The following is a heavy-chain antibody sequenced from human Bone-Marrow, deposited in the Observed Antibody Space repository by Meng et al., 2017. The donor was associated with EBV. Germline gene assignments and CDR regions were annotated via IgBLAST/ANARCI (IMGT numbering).Heavy chain of an antibody. D-gene: IGHD3-16*02. V-gene: IGHV1-8*01. CDR2: MNPNSGNT. CDR1: GYTFTSYD. J-gene: IGHJ4*02. Sequence: QGQLVQSGAEVKKPGASVQVSCKASGYTFTSYDINWVRQATGQGLEWMGWMNPNSGNTGYAQKFQGRVTMTRNTSISTAYMELSSLRSEDTAVYYCARARDRYYPLGFDYWGQGTLVTVSS. CDR3: ARARDRYYPLGFDY.